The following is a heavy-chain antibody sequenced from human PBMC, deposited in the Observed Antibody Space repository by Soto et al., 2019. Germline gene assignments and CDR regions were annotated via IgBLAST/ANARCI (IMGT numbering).Heavy chain of an antibody. J-gene: IGHJ4*02. CDR2: IIPILGIA. Sequence: QVQLVQSGAEVKKPGSSVKVSCKASGGTFSSYTISWVRQAPGQGLEWMGRIIPILGIANYAQKFQGRVTITADKSTSTAYMELSSLRSEATAVDYCAMEYCSSTSCYRDYWGQGTLVTVSS. D-gene: IGHD2-2*02. CDR1: GGTFSSYT. V-gene: IGHV1-69*02. CDR3: AMEYCSSTSCYRDY.